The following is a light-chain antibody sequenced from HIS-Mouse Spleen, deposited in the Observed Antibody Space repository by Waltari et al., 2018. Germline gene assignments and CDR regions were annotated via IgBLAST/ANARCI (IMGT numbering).Light chain of an antibody. CDR2: EDS. CDR3: YSTDSSGNHRV. J-gene: IGLJ2*01. CDR1: ALPKKY. Sequence: SYELTQPPSVSVSPGQTARITFSGDALPKKYAYWYQQKSGQAPVLVIYEDSKRPSGIPGRFSGSSSGTMATLTISGAQVEDEADYYCYSTDSSGNHRVFGGRTKLTVL. V-gene: IGLV3-10*01.